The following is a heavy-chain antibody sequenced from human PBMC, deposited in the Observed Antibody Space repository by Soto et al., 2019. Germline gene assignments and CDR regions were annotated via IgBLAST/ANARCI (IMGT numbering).Heavy chain of an antibody. Sequence: QVQLVQSGAEVKKPGASVKVSCKASGYTFTSYAIGWGRQAPGQGLEWMGWINAYNGNTNYAQTPQGRVTMTTDTSTSTAYMELRSLRSADTAVYYCASEGPPEDYWGQGTLVTVSS. V-gene: IGHV1-18*01. CDR3: ASEGPPEDY. CDR2: INAYNGNT. J-gene: IGHJ4*02. CDR1: GYTFTSYA.